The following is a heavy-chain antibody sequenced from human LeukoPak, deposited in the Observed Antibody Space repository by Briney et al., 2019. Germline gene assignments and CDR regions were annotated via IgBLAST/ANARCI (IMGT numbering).Heavy chain of an antibody. CDR1: GGSISSYY. J-gene: IGHJ3*02. CDR2: IYYSGST. D-gene: IGHD4-17*01. V-gene: IGHV4-59*01. CDR3: ARDNPDYGDPPGYAFDI. Sequence: PSETLSLTCTVSGGSISSYYWSWIRQPPGKGLEWIGYIYYSGSTNYNPSLKSRVTISVDTSKNQFSLKLSSVTAADTAVYYCARDNPDYGDPPGYAFDIWGQGTMVTVSS.